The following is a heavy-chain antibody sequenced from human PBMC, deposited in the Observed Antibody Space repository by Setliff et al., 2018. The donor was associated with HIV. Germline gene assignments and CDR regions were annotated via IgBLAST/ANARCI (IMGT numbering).Heavy chain of an antibody. Sequence: SETLSLTCAVYGGSFSAYYWTWIRQPPGKGLEWIGEINHSGSTNYNPSLKSRVIISADMSKNQFSLNLISVTAADTAVYYCARGGVFGVVITYFDYWGQGTLVTVSS. D-gene: IGHD3-3*01. J-gene: IGHJ4*02. CDR3: ARGGVFGVVITYFDY. V-gene: IGHV4-34*01. CDR2: INHSGST. CDR1: GGSFSAYY.